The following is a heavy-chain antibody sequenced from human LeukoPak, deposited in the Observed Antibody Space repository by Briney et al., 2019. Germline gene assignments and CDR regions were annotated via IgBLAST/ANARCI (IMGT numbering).Heavy chain of an antibody. D-gene: IGHD3-3*01. CDR1: GYTFTIYG. CDR2: ISAYNGNT. Sequence: GASVTVSCKASGYTFTIYGISWVRQAPGQGLEWMGWISAYNGNTNYAQKLQGRVTMTTDTSTSTAYMELRSLRSDDTAVYYCAREHDFWSGSFLPLDYWGQGTLVTVSS. CDR3: AREHDFWSGSFLPLDY. J-gene: IGHJ4*02. V-gene: IGHV1-18*01.